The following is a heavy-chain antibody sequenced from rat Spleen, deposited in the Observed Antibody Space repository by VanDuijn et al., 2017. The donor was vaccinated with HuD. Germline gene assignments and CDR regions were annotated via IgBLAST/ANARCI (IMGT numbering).Heavy chain of an antibody. CDR2: FDPSGRNT. CDR1: GFTFSNYD. D-gene: IGHD1-10*01. CDR3: TRGGNYALDA. J-gene: IGHJ4*01. V-gene: IGHV5S13*01. Sequence: EVQLVESGGGLVQPGRSLKLSCAASGFTFSNYDMAWVRQAPQRGLEGVASFDPSGRNTYYRDSVKGRFSVSRENAKDTLHLQMDSLRSEDTATYYCTRGGNYALDAWGQGASVTVSS.